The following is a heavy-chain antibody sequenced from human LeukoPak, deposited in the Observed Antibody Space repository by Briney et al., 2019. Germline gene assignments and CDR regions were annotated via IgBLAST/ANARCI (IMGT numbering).Heavy chain of an antibody. Sequence: TSGGSLRLSCTASGFTFSSYSMNWVRQAPGQGLEWMGGIIPIFGTANYAQKFQGRVTITADESTSTAYMELSSLRSEDTAVYYCARALWDTAIVYNWFDPWGQGTLVTVSS. D-gene: IGHD5-18*01. CDR3: ARALWDTAIVYNWFDP. J-gene: IGHJ5*02. CDR1: GFTFSSYS. CDR2: IIPIFGTA. V-gene: IGHV1-69*01.